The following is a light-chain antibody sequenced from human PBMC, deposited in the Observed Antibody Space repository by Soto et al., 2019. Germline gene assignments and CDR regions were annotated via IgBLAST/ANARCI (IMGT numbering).Light chain of an antibody. J-gene: IGKJ4*01. CDR2: TSS. V-gene: IGKV1-39*01. CDR1: QTIATY. CDR3: QQSYSSLVT. Sequence: IEMTQSPASLSASVGDRVTITCQASQTIATYLNWFQHKSGRAPKLLIYTSSSVNSGVSSRFRGGGSGTDFTLTINDVQPEDSATYYCQQSYSSLVTFGAGTKVEIK.